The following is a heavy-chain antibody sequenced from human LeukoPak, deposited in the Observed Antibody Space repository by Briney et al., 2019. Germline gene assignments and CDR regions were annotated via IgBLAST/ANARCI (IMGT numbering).Heavy chain of an antibody. D-gene: IGHD3-10*01. CDR3: ARRIGSGSYYNEDYFDY. Sequence: ASVKVSCKASGGTFSSYAISWVRQAPGQGLEWMGGIIPIFGTANYAQKFQGRDTITADESTSTAYMELSSLRSEDTAVYYCARRIGSGSYYNEDYFDYWGQGTLVTVSS. V-gene: IGHV1-69*01. J-gene: IGHJ4*02. CDR1: GGTFSSYA. CDR2: IIPIFGTA.